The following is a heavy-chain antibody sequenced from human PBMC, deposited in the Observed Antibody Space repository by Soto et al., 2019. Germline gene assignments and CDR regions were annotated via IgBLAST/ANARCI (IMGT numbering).Heavy chain of an antibody. J-gene: IGHJ4*02. CDR1: GFTVSRSY. Sequence: GGSLRLSCAVSGFTVSRSYMNWVRQAPGKGLEWVSVLYSGGNTYYADSVKGRFTISSDNSKNTLNLQMNSLRADDTAVYYCARIEVSYSRGHPFDSWGQGTLVTVSS. CDR2: LYSGGNT. D-gene: IGHD3-22*01. V-gene: IGHV3-53*01. CDR3: ARIEVSYSRGHPFDS.